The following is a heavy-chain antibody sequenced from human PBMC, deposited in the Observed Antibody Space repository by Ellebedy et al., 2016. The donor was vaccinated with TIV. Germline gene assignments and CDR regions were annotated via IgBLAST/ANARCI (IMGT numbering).Heavy chain of an antibody. D-gene: IGHD2-2*03. CDR2: INLDGSDK. Sequence: GESLKISCTASESTFSNYWMSWVRQAPGRGLEWLANINLDGSDKYYMDSVKGRFTISRDNAKNSLYLQMNSLRVEDTAVYYCARDCRGSEVDGYFNYWGQGTRVTVSS. V-gene: IGHV3-7*03. J-gene: IGHJ4*02. CDR3: ARDCRGSEVDGYFNY. CDR1: ESTFSNYW.